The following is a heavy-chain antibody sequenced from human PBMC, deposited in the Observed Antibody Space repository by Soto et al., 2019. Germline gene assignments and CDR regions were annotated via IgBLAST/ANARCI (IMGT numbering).Heavy chain of an antibody. V-gene: IGHV3-30*18. Sequence: GGSLRLSCAASGFTFSSYGMHWVRQAPGKGLERVAVISYDGSNKYYADSVKGRFTISRDNSKNTLYLQMNSLRAEDTAVYYCAKTLEWLSLDYWGQGTLVTVSS. D-gene: IGHD3-3*01. CDR3: AKTLEWLSLDY. J-gene: IGHJ4*02. CDR1: GFTFSSYG. CDR2: ISYDGSNK.